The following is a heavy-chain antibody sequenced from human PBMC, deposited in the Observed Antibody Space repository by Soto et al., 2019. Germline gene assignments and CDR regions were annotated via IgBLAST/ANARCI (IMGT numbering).Heavy chain of an antibody. Sequence: GGSLRLSCAASGFTFSSYGMHWVRQAPGKGLEWVAVIWYDGSNKYYADSVKGRFTISRDNSKNTLYLQMNSLRAEDTAVYYCARDPGSWYFDYWGQGTLVTVSS. CDR2: IWYDGSNK. V-gene: IGHV3-33*01. CDR1: GFTFSSYG. J-gene: IGHJ4*02. CDR3: ARDPGSWYFDY. D-gene: IGHD6-13*01.